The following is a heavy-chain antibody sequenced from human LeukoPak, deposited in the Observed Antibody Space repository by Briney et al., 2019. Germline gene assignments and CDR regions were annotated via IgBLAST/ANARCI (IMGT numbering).Heavy chain of an antibody. Sequence: PGGSLRLSCAASGFTFDDYAMHWVRQAPGKGLEWVSGISWNSGSIGYADSVKGRFTISRDNAKNSLYLQMNSLRAEDTALYYCAKDSITGIAVAGTFDYWGQGTLVTVSS. CDR3: AKDSITGIAVAGTFDY. V-gene: IGHV3-9*01. CDR1: GFTFDDYA. J-gene: IGHJ4*02. CDR2: ISWNSGSI. D-gene: IGHD6-19*01.